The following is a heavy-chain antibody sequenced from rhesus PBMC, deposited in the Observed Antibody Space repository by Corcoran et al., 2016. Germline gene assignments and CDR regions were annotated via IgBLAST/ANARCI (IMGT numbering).Heavy chain of an antibody. D-gene: IGHD4-23*01. J-gene: IGHJ5-2*02. CDR2: IDWDDDK. CDR1: GFSLSTSGMS. CDR3: ALLRNSNYVDSLDV. V-gene: IGHV2S2*01. Sequence: QVTLKESGPALVKPTQTLTLTCTFYGFSLSTSGMSVSWIRQPPGKALEWLARIDWDDDKYYSTSLKGRLTISQDTSKNQVVLTMTNMDPVDTATYYCALLRNSNYVDSLDVWGRGVLVTVSS.